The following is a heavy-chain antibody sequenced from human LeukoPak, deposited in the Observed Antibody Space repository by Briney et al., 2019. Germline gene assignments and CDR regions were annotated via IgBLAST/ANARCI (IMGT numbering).Heavy chain of an antibody. D-gene: IGHD6-13*01. V-gene: IGHV3-30-3*01. J-gene: IGHJ1*01. CDR2: ISYDGSNK. CDR3: ARDNVPGIAAAGTGYFQH. CDR1: GFTFSSYA. Sequence: GGSLRLSCAASGFTFSSYAMHWVRQAPGKGLEWVAVISYDGSNKYYADSVKGRFTISRDNSKNTLYLQMNSLRAEDTAVYYCARDNVPGIAAAGTGYFQHWGQGTLVTVSS.